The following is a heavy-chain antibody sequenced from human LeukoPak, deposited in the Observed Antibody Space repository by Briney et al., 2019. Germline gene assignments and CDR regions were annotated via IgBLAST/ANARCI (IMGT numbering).Heavy chain of an antibody. CDR2: INHSGST. CDR3: ARDSSGYYY. CDR1: GGSFSGYY. J-gene: IGHJ4*02. V-gene: IGHV4-34*01. Sequence: SETLSLTCAVYGGSFSGYYWSWIRQPPGKGLEWIGEINHSGSTNYNPPLKSRVTMSVDTSKNQFSLKLRSVTAADTAVYYCARDSSGYYYWGQGTLVTVSS. D-gene: IGHD3-22*01.